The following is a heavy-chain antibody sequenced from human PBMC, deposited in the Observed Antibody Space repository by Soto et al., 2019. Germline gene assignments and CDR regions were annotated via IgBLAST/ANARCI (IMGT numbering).Heavy chain of an antibody. D-gene: IGHD1-26*01. Sequence: QVQLQQWGAGLLKPSETLSLTCAVYGGSFSGYYWSWIRQPPGKGLEWIGEINHSGSTNYNPSLKSRVTISVDTSKNQFSLKLSSVTAADTAVYYCARGRFPGRYSGSYYFDYWGQGTLVTVSS. J-gene: IGHJ4*02. CDR2: INHSGST. CDR3: ARGRFPGRYSGSYYFDY. V-gene: IGHV4-34*01. CDR1: GGSFSGYY.